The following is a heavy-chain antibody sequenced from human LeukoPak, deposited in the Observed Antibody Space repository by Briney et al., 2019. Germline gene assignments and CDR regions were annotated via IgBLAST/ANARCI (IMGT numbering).Heavy chain of an antibody. Sequence: SETLSLTXTVSGGSIRSGDYYWSWIRQPPGKGLEWIGYIYYSGSTYYNPSLKSRVTISVDTSKNQFSLKLSSVTAADTAVYYCARVDIVVVPAARGIFDYWGQGTLVTVSS. CDR2: IYYSGST. V-gene: IGHV4-30-4*08. CDR1: GGSIRSGDYY. D-gene: IGHD2-2*01. J-gene: IGHJ4*02. CDR3: ARVDIVVVPAARGIFDY.